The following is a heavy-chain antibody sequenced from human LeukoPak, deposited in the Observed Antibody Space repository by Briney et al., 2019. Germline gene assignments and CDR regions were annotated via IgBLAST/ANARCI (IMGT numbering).Heavy chain of an antibody. J-gene: IGHJ6*04. CDR3: ARDRGFGQADV. CDR1: GFTFSGYW. D-gene: IGHD3-10*01. CDR2: IKQDGGEK. Sequence: AGGSLRLSCAASGFTFSGYWMSWLRQAPGKGLEWVANIKQDGGEKYYVDSVKGRFTISRDNAKNSPYLQMNSLRAEDTAVYYCARDRGFGQADVWGKGTTVTVSS. V-gene: IGHV3-7*03.